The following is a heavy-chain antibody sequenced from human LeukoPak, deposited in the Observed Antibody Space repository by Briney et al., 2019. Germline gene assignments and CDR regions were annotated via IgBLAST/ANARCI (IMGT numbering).Heavy chain of an antibody. J-gene: IGHJ3*02. V-gene: IGHV1-8*01. CDR2: MNPNSGNT. Sequence: ASVKVSCKASGYTFTSYDINWVRQATGQGPEWMGWMNPNSGNTGYAQKFQGRVTMTRNTSISTAYMELSSLRSEDTAVYYCARYSGWNDAFDIWGQGTMVTVSS. CDR1: GYTFTSYD. D-gene: IGHD6-19*01. CDR3: ARYSGWNDAFDI.